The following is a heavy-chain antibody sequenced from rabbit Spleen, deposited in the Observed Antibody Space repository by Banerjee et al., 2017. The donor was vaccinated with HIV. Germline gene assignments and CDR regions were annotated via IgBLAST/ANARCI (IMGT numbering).Heavy chain of an antibody. CDR3: ARDLTSVIGWNFNL. Sequence: QQQLVESGGGLVKPGASLTLTCKASGVSFNDKDVMCWVRQAPGKGLEWITCIDVGSGRTYYASWAKGRFTISKASSTTVTLQMTSLTVADTATHFCARDLTSVIGWNFNLCGPGTLVTVS. D-gene: IGHD2-1*01. J-gene: IGHJ4*01. V-gene: IGHV1S45*01. CDR1: GVSFNDKDV. CDR2: IDVGSGRT.